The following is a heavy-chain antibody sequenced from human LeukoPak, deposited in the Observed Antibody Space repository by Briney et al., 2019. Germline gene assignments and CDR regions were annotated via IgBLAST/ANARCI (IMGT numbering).Heavy chain of an antibody. Sequence: PSETLSLTCAVSGGSISSSNWWSWVRQPPGKGLEWIGEIYHSGTTYYNPSLKSRVTISIDRSKNQFSLKLSSVTVADTAVYYCARARDTTSGSNWFDPWGQGTLVTVSS. D-gene: IGHD1-26*01. V-gene: IGHV4-4*02. J-gene: IGHJ5*02. CDR1: GGSISSSNW. CDR3: ARARDTTSGSNWFDP. CDR2: IYHSGTT.